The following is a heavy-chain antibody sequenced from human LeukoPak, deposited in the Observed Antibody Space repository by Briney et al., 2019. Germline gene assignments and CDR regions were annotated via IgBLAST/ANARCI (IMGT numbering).Heavy chain of an antibody. D-gene: IGHD5-18*01. CDR2: INHSGST. CDR1: GGSFSGYY. Sequence: SETLSLTCAVYGGSFSGYYWSWIRQPPGKGLEWIGEINHSGSTNYNPSLKSRVTISVDTSKNQFSLKLSSVTAADTAVYYCAFRGYSYGTNWFDPWGQGTLVTVSS. V-gene: IGHV4-34*01. CDR3: AFRGYSYGTNWFDP. J-gene: IGHJ5*02.